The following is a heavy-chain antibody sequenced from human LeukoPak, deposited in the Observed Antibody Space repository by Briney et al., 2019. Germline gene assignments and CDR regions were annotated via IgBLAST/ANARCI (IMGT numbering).Heavy chain of an antibody. Sequence: TPGGSLRLSCAASGFTSSDYYMSWIRQAPGKGLEWVSYISSSGTNIYYADSVKGRFTISRDNAKNSLYLQMNSLRAEDTAVYYCATSSWNDGDGVFDYWGQGTLVTVSS. CDR1: GFTSSDYY. CDR2: ISSSGTNI. CDR3: ATSSWNDGDGVFDY. J-gene: IGHJ4*02. V-gene: IGHV3-11*04. D-gene: IGHD1-1*01.